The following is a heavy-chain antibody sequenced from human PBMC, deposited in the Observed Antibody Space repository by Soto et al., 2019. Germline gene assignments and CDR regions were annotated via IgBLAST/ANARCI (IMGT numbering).Heavy chain of an antibody. Sequence: PGGSLRLSCAASGFTFSSYAMSWVRQAPGKGLEWVSAISGSGGSTYYAVSVKGRFTISRDNSKNSLYLQMNSLRAEDTAVYYCAKGNGQRITIFGVVIINFDYWGQGTLVTVSS. D-gene: IGHD3-3*01. CDR2: ISGSGGST. J-gene: IGHJ4*02. CDR1: GFTFSSYA. V-gene: IGHV3-23*01. CDR3: AKGNGQRITIFGVVIINFDY.